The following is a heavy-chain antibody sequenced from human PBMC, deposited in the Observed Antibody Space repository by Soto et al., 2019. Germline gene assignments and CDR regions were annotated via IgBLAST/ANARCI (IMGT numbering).Heavy chain of an antibody. Sequence: PGGSLRLSCAASGFTFSSYAMSWVRQAPGKGLEWVSAISGSGGSTYYADSVKGRFTISRDNSKNTLYLQMNSLRAEDTAVYYCAKPPERGYYYYGMDVWGQGTTVTVSS. CDR1: GFTFSSYA. CDR3: AKPPERGYYYYGMDV. CDR2: ISGSGGST. J-gene: IGHJ6*02. V-gene: IGHV3-23*01.